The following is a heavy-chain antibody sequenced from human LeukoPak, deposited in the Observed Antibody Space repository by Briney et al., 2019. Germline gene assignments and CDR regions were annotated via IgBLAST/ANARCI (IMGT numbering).Heavy chain of an antibody. D-gene: IGHD6-13*01. J-gene: IGHJ4*02. CDR2: INHSGSH. Sequence: SETLSLTCAVYGGSFSGHYWSWIRQPPGKGLEWIGEINHSGSHNYNPSLKSRVTMSVDTSKSQFSLKLSSVTAADTAVYYCARSVGGSIAPAGGYWGQGTLVTVSS. CDR3: ARSVGGSIAPAGGY. V-gene: IGHV4-34*01. CDR1: GGSFSGHY.